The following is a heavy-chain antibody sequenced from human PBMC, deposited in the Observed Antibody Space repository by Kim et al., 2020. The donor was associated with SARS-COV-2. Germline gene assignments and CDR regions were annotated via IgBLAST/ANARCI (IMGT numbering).Heavy chain of an antibody. J-gene: IGHJ4*02. CDR2: ISGSGGST. CDR1: GFTFSSYA. D-gene: IGHD2-2*01. V-gene: IGHV3-23*01. Sequence: GGSLRLSCAASGFTFSSYAMSWVRQAPGKGLEWVSAISGSGGSTYYADSVKGRFTISRDNSKNTLYLQMNSLRAEDTAVYYCAKGRTPYCSSTSCHYFDYWGQGTLVTVSS. CDR3: AKGRTPYCSSTSCHYFDY.